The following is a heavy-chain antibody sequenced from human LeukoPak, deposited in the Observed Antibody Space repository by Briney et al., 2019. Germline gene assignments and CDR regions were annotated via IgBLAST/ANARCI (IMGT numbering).Heavy chain of an antibody. CDR2: ISYDGSNK. J-gene: IGHJ6*02. CDR3: ARMTDCSSTSCHGNHGMDI. V-gene: IGHV3-30-3*01. CDR1: GFTFSSYA. Sequence: PGGSLRLSCAASGFTFSSYAMHWVRQAPGKGLEWVAVISYDGSNKYYADSVKGRFTISRDNAKNTLYLQMNSLRVEDTAVYCCARMTDCSSTSCHGNHGMDIWGQGTTVIVSS. D-gene: IGHD2-2*01.